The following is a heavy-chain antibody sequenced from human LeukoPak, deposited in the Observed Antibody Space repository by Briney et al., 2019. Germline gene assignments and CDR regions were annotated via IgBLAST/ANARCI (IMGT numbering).Heavy chain of an antibody. CDR3: AKDPRLWFGESTDLYYFDY. D-gene: IGHD3-10*01. J-gene: IGHJ4*02. CDR2: ISYDGSNK. Sequence: GGSLRLSCAASGFTFSSYGMHRVREAPGKGLEGVAVISYDGSNKYYADSVKGRFTISRDNSKNTLYLQMNSLRAEDTAVYYCAKDPRLWFGESTDLYYFDYWGQGTLVTVSS. CDR1: GFTFSSYG. V-gene: IGHV3-30*18.